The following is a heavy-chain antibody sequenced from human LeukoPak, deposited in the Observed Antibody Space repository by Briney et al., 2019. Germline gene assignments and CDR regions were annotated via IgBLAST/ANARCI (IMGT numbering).Heavy chain of an antibody. CDR3: ATTYSSSWYGVADY. D-gene: IGHD6-13*01. CDR2: IYYSGST. Sequence: SETLSLTCPVSGGSISSYYWSWLRPPPGKGLEWIGYIYYSGSTNYNPSLKSRVTISVDTSKNQFSLKLSSVTAADTAVYYCATTYSSSWYGVADYWGQGTLVTVSS. V-gene: IGHV4-59*01. J-gene: IGHJ4*02. CDR1: GGSISSYY.